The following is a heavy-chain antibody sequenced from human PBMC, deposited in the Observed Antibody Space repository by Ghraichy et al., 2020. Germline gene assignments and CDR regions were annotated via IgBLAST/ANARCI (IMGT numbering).Heavy chain of an antibody. Sequence: SQTLSLTCTVSGGSITSNNYYWGWIRPPPGKGLEWIGSIYYSGSTYYNPSLNSRVTISVDRSKNQFSLKLRSVTAADTAVYYCARETIIVGATYSFDYWGQGTLVPVSS. CDR1: GGSITSNNYY. CDR2: IYYSGST. V-gene: IGHV4-39*02. D-gene: IGHD1-26*01. CDR3: ARETIIVGATYSFDY. J-gene: IGHJ4*02.